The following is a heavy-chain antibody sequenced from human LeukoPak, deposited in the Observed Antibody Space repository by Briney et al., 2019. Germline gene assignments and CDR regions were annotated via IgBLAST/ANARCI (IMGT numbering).Heavy chain of an antibody. V-gene: IGHV3-74*01. J-gene: IGHJ4*02. CDR3: AREGLLWSRGEYYFDY. D-gene: IGHD3-10*01. Sequence: GGSLRLSCAASGFTFSSYWMHWVRQAPGKGLVWVSRINSDGSSTSYADSVKGRFTISRDNAKNTLYLQMNSLRAEDTAVYYCAREGLLWSRGEYYFDYWGQGTLVTVSS. CDR2: INSDGSST. CDR1: GFTFSSYW.